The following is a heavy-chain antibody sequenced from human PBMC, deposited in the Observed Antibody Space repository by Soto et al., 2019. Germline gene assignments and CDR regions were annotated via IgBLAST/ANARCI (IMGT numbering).Heavy chain of an antibody. J-gene: IGHJ4*02. V-gene: IGHV4-59*01. CDR1: GGSISSYY. Sequence: SETLSLTCTVSGGSISSYYWSWIRQPPGKGLEGIGYIYYSGSTNYNPSLKSRVTISVDTSKNQFSLKLSSVTAADTAVYYCARDNGREQYYDSSGYWYYFDYWGQGTLVTVSS. D-gene: IGHD3-22*01. CDR2: IYYSGST. CDR3: ARDNGREQYYDSSGYWYYFDY.